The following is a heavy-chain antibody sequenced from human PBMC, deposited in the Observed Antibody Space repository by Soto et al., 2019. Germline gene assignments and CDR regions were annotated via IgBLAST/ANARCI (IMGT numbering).Heavy chain of an antibody. CDR1: GFTFDDYA. CDR2: ISWNSANM. CDR3: VKDISGRGSYYYYYGMDV. Sequence: EVQLVESGGGLVQPGRSLRLSCAASGFTFDDYAMHWVRQAPGKGLEWVSGISWNSANMNYADSVKARFTISRDNAKNSLSLQMNSLREEDTALYYCVKDISGRGSYYYYYGMDVWGQGNPGHRLL. V-gene: IGHV3-9*01. J-gene: IGHJ6*02. D-gene: IGHD3-16*01.